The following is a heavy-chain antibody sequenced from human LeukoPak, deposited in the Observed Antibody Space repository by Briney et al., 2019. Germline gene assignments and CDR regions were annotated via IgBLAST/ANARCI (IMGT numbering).Heavy chain of an antibody. D-gene: IGHD6-13*01. V-gene: IGHV3-30*03. CDR2: ISFYGSNK. CDR1: GFTFRSYA. CDR3: AIGGPEGHSSNLDS. Sequence: GGSLRLSCAASGFTFRSYAMHWVRQAPGRGLEWVAVISFYGSNKYYADSVKGRFTISRDQSKNTLYLQMSSLRDEDTAVYYCAIGGPEGHSSNLDSWGQGTLVTVSS. J-gene: IGHJ4*02.